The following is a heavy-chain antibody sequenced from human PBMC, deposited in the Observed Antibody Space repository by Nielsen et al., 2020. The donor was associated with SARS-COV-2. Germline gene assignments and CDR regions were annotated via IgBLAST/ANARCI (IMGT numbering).Heavy chain of an antibody. J-gene: IGHJ5*02. D-gene: IGHD6-19*01. CDR1: GGYIRSSSYY. CDR2: IYYSGRP. Sequence: GSLRLYCTVSGGYIRSSSYYWGWIRQPTGKGLEWIGSIYYSGRPSYNPSLKSRVAISVDTSKNQFSLKLSSVTAADTALYYCAITYIGWPYNWFDPWGQGTLVTVSS. CDR3: AITYIGWPYNWFDP. V-gene: IGHV4-39*01.